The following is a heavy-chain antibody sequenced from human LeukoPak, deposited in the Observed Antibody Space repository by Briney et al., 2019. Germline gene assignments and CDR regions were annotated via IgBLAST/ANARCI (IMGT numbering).Heavy chain of an antibody. Sequence: GGSLRLSCAASGFTFSSYAMSWVRQAPGKGLEWVSAISGSGGSTYYADSVKGRFTISRDNSKNTLYLQMNSLRAEDTAVYYCARNLAYYDILTGPRNYMDVWGKGTTVTISS. V-gene: IGHV3-23*01. CDR2: ISGSGGST. J-gene: IGHJ6*03. CDR3: ARNLAYYDILTGPRNYMDV. CDR1: GFTFSSYA. D-gene: IGHD3-9*01.